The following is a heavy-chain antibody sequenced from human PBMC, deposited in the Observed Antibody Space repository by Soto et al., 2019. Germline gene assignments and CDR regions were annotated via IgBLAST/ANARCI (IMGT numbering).Heavy chain of an antibody. D-gene: IGHD3-10*01. CDR2: IYYSGST. V-gene: IGHV4-31*03. CDR1: GGSISSGGYY. J-gene: IGHJ4*02. Sequence: SETLSLTCTVSGGSISSGGYYWSWIRQHPGKGLEWIGYIYYSGSTYYNPSLKSRVTISVDTSKNQFSLKLSSVTSADTAVYYCAGISRPNYYGWGSYYKDPSPFDYWGQGTLVTVSP. CDR3: AGISRPNYYGWGSYYKDPSPFDY.